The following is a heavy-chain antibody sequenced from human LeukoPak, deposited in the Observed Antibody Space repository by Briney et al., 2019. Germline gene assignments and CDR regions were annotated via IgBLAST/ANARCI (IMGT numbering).Heavy chain of an antibody. J-gene: IGHJ6*02. D-gene: IGHD1-26*01. V-gene: IGHV1-2*02. CDR3: ARDPIVGATISGYYGMDV. CDR2: INPKSGGT. Sequence: ASVKVSCKASGYTFSGYYIHWVRHAPGQGLEWMGWINPKSGGTSYAQKFQDRVTMTMDTSISTAHMELSRLRSDDTAVYYCARDPIVGATISGYYGMDVWGQGTTVTVSS. CDR1: GYTFSGYY.